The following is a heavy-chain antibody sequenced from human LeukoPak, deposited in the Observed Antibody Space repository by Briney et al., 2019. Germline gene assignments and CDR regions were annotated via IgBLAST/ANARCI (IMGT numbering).Heavy chain of an antibody. J-gene: IGHJ4*02. CDR1: GFTFSSYW. CDR2: IKQDGSEK. CDR3: ARDLWWESGYDY. D-gene: IGHD5-12*01. Sequence: GGSLRLSCAASGFTFSSYWMSWVRHAPRQGQERVANIKQDGSEKYYVDSVKGRFTISRDNAKNSLYLQMNSVRAEDTAVYYCARDLWWESGYDYWGQGTLVTVSS. V-gene: IGHV3-7*03.